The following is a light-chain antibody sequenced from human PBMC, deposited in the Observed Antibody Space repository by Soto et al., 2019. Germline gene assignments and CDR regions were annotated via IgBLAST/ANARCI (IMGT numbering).Light chain of an antibody. CDR3: QQRSDWPPFT. Sequence: EIVLTQSPATLSLSPGERATLSCRASQSVSNYLAWYQQKPGQAPRLLIYDASNRATGIPARFSGRGSGTDFTLTISSLESEDFAVYYCQQRSDWPPFTFGQGTRLQIK. J-gene: IGKJ5*01. V-gene: IGKV3-11*01. CDR2: DAS. CDR1: QSVSNY.